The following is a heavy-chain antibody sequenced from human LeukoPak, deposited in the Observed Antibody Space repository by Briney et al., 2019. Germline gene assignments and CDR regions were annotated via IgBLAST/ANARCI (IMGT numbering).Heavy chain of an antibody. J-gene: IGHJ4*02. CDR3: ASGGYYYGSGSYRRDY. D-gene: IGHD3-10*01. CDR2: VNPNSGGT. Sequence: ASVKVSCKASGYTFTGYYVHWVRQAPGQGLEWMGWVNPNSGGTNYAQKFQGRVTMTRDTSISTAYMELTRLTSDDTAVYYCASGGYYYGSGSYRRDYWGQGTLVTVSS. V-gene: IGHV1-2*02. CDR1: GYTFTGYY.